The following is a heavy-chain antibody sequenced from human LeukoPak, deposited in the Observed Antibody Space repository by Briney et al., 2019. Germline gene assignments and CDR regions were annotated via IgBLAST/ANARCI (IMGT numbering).Heavy chain of an antibody. CDR2: ISGSGGST. Sequence: GGSLRLSCAASGFTFSSYSMNWVRQAPGKGLEWVSAISGSGGSTYYADSVKGRFTISRDNSKNTLYLQMNSLRAEDTAVYYCANYYGSGSYSMGDYWGQGTLVTVSS. V-gene: IGHV3-23*01. J-gene: IGHJ4*02. CDR3: ANYYGSGSYSMGDY. CDR1: GFTFSSYS. D-gene: IGHD3-10*01.